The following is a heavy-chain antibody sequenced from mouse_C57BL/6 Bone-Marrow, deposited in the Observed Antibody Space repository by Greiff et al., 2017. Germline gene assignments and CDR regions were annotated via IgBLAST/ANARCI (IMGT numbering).Heavy chain of an antibody. V-gene: IGHV1-81*01. CDR2: IYPRSGNT. CDR3: AREYYGNYERFAY. CDR1: GYTFTSYG. J-gene: IGHJ3*01. D-gene: IGHD2-1*01. Sequence: VKLMESGAELARPGASVKLSCKASGYTFTSYGISWVKQRTGQGLEWIGEIYPRSGNTYYNEKFKGKATLSADKSSSTAYMELRSLTSEDSAVYFCAREYYGNYERFAYWGQGTLVTVSA.